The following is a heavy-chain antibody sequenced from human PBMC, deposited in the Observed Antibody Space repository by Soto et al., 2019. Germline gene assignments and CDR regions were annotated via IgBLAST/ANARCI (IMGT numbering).Heavy chain of an antibody. CDR1: GGSISSSSYY. V-gene: IGHV4-39*01. CDR3: ARTGYSYGLNYMDV. CDR2: IYYSGST. D-gene: IGHD5-18*01. J-gene: IGHJ6*03. Sequence: PSETLSLTCTVSGGSISSSSYYWGWIRQPPGKGLEWIGSIYYSGSTYYNPSPKSRVTISVDTSKNQFSLKLSSVTAADTAVYYCARTGYSYGLNYMDVWGKGTTVTVSS.